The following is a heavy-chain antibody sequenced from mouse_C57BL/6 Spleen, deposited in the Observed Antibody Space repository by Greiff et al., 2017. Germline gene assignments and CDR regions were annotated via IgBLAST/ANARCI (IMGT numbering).Heavy chain of an antibody. CDR2: ISSGSSTI. D-gene: IGHD2-13*01. J-gene: IGHJ2*01. CDR1: GFTFSDYG. Sequence: EVQGVESGGGLVKPGGSLKLSCAASGFTFSDYGMHWVRQAPEKGLEWVAYISSGSSTINYAATVKGRFTISRDNAKNTLFLQMTSLRSEDTAMYYCARAHYYSDYEGYYFGCWGQGTTLAVST. CDR3: ARAHYYSDYEGYYFGC. V-gene: IGHV5-17*01.